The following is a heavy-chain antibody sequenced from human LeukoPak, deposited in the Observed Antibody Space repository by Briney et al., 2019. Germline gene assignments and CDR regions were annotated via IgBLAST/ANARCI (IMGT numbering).Heavy chain of an antibody. J-gene: IGHJ6*03. CDR1: GYTFTSYD. Sequence: ASVKVSCKASGYTFTSYDINWVRQATGQGLEWMGWMNPNSGNTGYAQKFQGRVTMTRNTSISTAYMELSSLRSEDTAVYYCARGGGDPEYYYYYYYMDVWGKGTTVTISS. V-gene: IGHV1-8*01. CDR3: ARGGGDPEYYYYYYYMDV. CDR2: MNPNSGNT. D-gene: IGHD2-21*02.